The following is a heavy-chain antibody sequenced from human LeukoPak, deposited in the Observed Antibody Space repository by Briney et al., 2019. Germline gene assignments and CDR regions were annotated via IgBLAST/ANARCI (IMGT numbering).Heavy chain of an antibody. Sequence: GGSLILSCAGSGFTFGGYGMHWFRQTPGKGLEWVAVIAYDGSRAFYADSVKGRFTISRDNSKNTMSVQMDDLRAEDTAVYYCTRYNNDHFDYWGQGTLVTVSS. D-gene: IGHD1-14*01. V-gene: IGHV3-33*01. CDR1: GFTFGGYG. CDR3: TRYNNDHFDY. J-gene: IGHJ4*02. CDR2: IAYDGSRA.